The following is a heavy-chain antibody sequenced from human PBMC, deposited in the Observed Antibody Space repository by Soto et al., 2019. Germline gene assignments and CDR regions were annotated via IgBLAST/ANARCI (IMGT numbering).Heavy chain of an antibody. CDR3: ARDRAGVYDYVWGSYRRGYYGMDV. V-gene: IGHV1-18*01. D-gene: IGHD3-16*02. CDR2: ISAYNGNT. J-gene: IGHJ6*02. Sequence: QVQLVQSGAEVKKPGASVKVSCKASGYTFTSYGISWVRQAPGQGLEWMGWISAYNGNTNYAQKLQGRDNMTTDTSTSTADMELRSLRSDDTAVYYCARDRAGVYDYVWGSYRRGYYGMDVWGQGTTVTVSS. CDR1: GYTFTSYG.